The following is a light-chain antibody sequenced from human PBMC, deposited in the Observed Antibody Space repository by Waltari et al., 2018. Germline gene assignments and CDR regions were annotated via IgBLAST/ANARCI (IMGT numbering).Light chain of an antibody. J-gene: IGKJ2*03. CDR2: WAS. CDR3: QQYYSVPYS. CDR1: QNILSTPNNRNY. V-gene: IGKV4-1*01. Sequence: DIVMTQFPDSLAVSLGERATINCKSSQNILSTPNNRNYLTWYQQKPGQPPKVLIYWASTRESGVPDRFSGSGSGTDFTLTISSLRAEDVAVYYCQQYYSVPYSFGQGTKLEIK.